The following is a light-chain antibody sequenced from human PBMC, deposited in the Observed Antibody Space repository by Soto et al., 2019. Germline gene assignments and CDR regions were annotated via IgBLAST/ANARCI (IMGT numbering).Light chain of an antibody. Sequence: QSALTQPRSVSGSPGQSVTISCTGTNSDVGGYNFVSWYQQLPGKAPKLMISAVSQRPSGVPDRFSGPKSGNTASLTISGLQADDEADYFCCSYTASDIWVFGGGTKVTVL. V-gene: IGLV2-11*01. CDR2: AVS. J-gene: IGLJ3*02. CDR1: NSDVGGYNF. CDR3: CSYTASDIWV.